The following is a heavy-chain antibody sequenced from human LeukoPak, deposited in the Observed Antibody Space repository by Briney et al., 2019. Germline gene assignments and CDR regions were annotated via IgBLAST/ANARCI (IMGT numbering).Heavy chain of an antibody. J-gene: IGHJ6*02. Sequence: SETLSLTCAVSGGSFSSYYWSWIRQTPEKGLEWIGEINHSGSTNYNPSLKSRVIISMDASRDQFSLRLSSVTAADTAVYYCARASCRFCGVDVWGQGTTVTVSS. CDR1: GGSFSSYY. CDR2: INHSGST. CDR3: ARASCRFCGVDV. V-gene: IGHV4-34*01. D-gene: IGHD3-3*01.